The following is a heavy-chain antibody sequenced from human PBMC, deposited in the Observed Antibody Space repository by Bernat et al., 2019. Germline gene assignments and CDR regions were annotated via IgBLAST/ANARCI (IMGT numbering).Heavy chain of an antibody. CDR1: GYTFTSYG. V-gene: IGHV1-18*04. CDR2: ISAYNGNT. Sequence: QVQLVQSGAEVKKPGASVKVSCKASGYTFTSYGISWVRQAPGQGLEWMGWISAYNGNTNYAQKLQGRVTMTTDTSTSTAYMELRSLRSDDTAVYYCARVGDVLRFLEWLPQYYYYYMDVWGKGTTVNGSS. CDR3: ARVGDVLRFLEWLPQYYYYYMDV. J-gene: IGHJ6*03. D-gene: IGHD3-3*01.